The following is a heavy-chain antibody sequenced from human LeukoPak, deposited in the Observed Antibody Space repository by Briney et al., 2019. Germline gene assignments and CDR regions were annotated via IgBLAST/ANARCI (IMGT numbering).Heavy chain of an antibody. CDR1: GFTSSSYA. CDR3: AKDGYGDWVAFDY. Sequence: PGGSLRLSCAASGFTSSSYAMSWVRQAPGKGLEWVSAISGSGGSTYYADSVKGRFTISRDNSKNTLYLQMNSLRAEDTAVYYCAKDGYGDWVAFDYWGQGTLVTVSS. V-gene: IGHV3-23*01. J-gene: IGHJ4*02. D-gene: IGHD4-17*01. CDR2: ISGSGGST.